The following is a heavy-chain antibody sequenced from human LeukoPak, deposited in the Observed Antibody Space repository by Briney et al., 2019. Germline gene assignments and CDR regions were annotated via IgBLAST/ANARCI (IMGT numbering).Heavy chain of an antibody. CDR1: GFTFSKYW. Sequence: GGSLLLSCSASGFTFSKYWMLSVRQAPGKVLERVSRINPDGTVTTYADSVKGRFTVSRDNADNTMFLQMNSVRDEDTAVYYCATKQWLAPPPDSWGQGTPVTVSS. J-gene: IGHJ4*02. V-gene: IGHV3-74*01. CDR2: INPDGTVT. D-gene: IGHD6-19*01. CDR3: ATKQWLAPPPDS.